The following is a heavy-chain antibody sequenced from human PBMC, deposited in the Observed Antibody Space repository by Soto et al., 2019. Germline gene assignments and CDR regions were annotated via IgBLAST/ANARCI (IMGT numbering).Heavy chain of an antibody. CDR1: GYTFTSYG. D-gene: IGHD5-12*01. V-gene: IGHV1-18*04. Sequence: PGESLKISCKASGYTFTSYGISWVRQAPGQGLEWMGWISAYNGNTNYAQKLQGRVTMTTDTSTSTAYMELRSLRSDDTAVYYCARDPSGYDDYWGQGTLVTVSS. CDR2: ISAYNGNT. J-gene: IGHJ4*02. CDR3: ARDPSGYDDY.